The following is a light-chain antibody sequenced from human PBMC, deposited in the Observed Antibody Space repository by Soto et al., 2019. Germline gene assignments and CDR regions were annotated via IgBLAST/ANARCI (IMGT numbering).Light chain of an antibody. J-gene: IGKJ1*01. CDR1: QSVLFSSNNKNY. CDR3: QQYYSIPRT. Sequence: DIVMTQSPESLAVSLGERATINCKSSQSVLFSSNNKNYLAWYQQKPGQPPKLLIYWASTRESGVPDRFSGSGSGTEFTLTISSLQAEDVAVYLCQQYYSIPRTFGQGTKVEIK. V-gene: IGKV4-1*01. CDR2: WAS.